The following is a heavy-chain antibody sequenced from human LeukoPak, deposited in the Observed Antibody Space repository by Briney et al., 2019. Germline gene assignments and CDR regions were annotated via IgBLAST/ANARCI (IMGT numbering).Heavy chain of an antibody. CDR1: GFTFSSYW. Sequence: GGSLRLSCAASGFTFSSYWMSWVRQAPGKGLEWVANIKQDGSEKYYVDSVKGRFTISRDNSKNTLYLEMNSLRAEDTAVYYCAREAGYYDSSGYYRSAFDYWGQGTLVTVSS. CDR2: IKQDGSEK. J-gene: IGHJ4*02. V-gene: IGHV3-7*01. CDR3: AREAGYYDSSGYYRSAFDY. D-gene: IGHD3-22*01.